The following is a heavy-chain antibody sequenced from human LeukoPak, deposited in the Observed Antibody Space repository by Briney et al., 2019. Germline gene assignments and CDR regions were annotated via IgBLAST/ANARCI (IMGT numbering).Heavy chain of an antibody. CDR3: TVGWDSSGWYGFDY. D-gene: IGHD6-19*01. J-gene: IGHJ4*02. Sequence: PGGSLRLSCTTSGFTFGDYAMSWVRQAPGKGLEWVGFIRSRAYGGTTEYAASVKGGFIISRDDSKSIAYLQMNSLKTEDTAVYYCTVGWDSSGWYGFDYWGQGTLVSVSS. V-gene: IGHV3-49*04. CDR2: IRSRAYGGTT. CDR1: GFTFGDYA.